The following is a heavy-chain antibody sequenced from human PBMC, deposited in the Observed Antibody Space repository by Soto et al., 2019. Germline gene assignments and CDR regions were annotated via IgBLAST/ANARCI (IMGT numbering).Heavy chain of an antibody. Sequence: ASVKVSCKASGYTFSTYAMNWVRQAPGQRLEWMGWINAGNGNTKYSQKFQGRVTITRDTSAATAYMELSSLRSEDTAVYYCARGVSTVTPNWFDPWGQGTLVTVSS. CDR3: ARGVSTVTPNWFDP. CDR2: INAGNGNT. CDR1: GYTFSTYA. D-gene: IGHD4-17*01. J-gene: IGHJ5*02. V-gene: IGHV1-3*01.